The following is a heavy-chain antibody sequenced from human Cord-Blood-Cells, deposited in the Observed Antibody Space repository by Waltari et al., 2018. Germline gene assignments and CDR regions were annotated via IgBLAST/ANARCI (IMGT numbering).Heavy chain of an antibody. V-gene: IGHV3-74*01. J-gene: IGHJ4*02. CDR1: GFPFSSYW. D-gene: IGHD6-6*01. CDR3: ARDRGGIAARLDY. Sequence: EVQLVESGGGLVQPGGSLRLPCAASGFPFSSYWMHCARQAPGKGLVWVSRINSDGSSTSYADSVKGRFTISRDNAKNTLYLQMNSLRAEDTAVYYCARDRGGIAARLDYWGQGTLVTVSS. CDR2: INSDGSST.